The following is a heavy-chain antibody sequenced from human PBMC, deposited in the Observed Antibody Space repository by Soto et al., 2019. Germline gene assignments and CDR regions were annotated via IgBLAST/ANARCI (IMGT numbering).Heavy chain of an antibody. Sequence: PGGSLRLSCAASGFTFSSFEINWVPQAPGKGLEWVSYISSSGSTIYYADSVKGRFTISRDNAKNSLYLQMNSLRAEDTAVYYCARDDYSKVFDYWGQGTLVTVSS. D-gene: IGHD4-4*01. V-gene: IGHV3-48*03. CDR1: GFTFSSFE. J-gene: IGHJ4*02. CDR3: ARDDYSKVFDY. CDR2: ISSSGSTI.